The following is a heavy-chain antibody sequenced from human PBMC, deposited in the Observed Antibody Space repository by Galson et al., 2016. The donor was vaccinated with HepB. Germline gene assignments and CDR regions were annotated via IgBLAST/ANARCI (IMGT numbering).Heavy chain of an antibody. CDR1: GGPISTGGYY. CDR2: IYYSGST. Sequence: TLSLTCTVSGGPISTGGYYWTWIRQHPGKGLEWIGYIYYSGSTYYNPSLKSRVIISVDTSKNQFSLKLTSVTAADTAVYYCARWAGYSDYWGQGTLVTVSS. J-gene: IGHJ4*02. V-gene: IGHV4-31*03. D-gene: IGHD6-19*01. CDR3: ARWAGYSDY.